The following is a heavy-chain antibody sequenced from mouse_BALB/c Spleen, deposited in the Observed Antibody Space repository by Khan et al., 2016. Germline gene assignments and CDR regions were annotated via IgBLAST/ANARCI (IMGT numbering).Heavy chain of an antibody. V-gene: IGHV3-2*02. CDR3: GRGMITTFDY. CDR1: GYSITSDYA. CDR2: ISYSGST. Sequence: VQLKESGPGLVKPSQSLSLTCTVSGYSITSDYAWNWIRQFPGNKLEWMGYISYSGSTSYNPSLKSRISITQDTSKNQFFLQLNSVTTEDTAIYYCGRGMITTFDYWGQGTTLTVSS. J-gene: IGHJ2*01. D-gene: IGHD2-4*01.